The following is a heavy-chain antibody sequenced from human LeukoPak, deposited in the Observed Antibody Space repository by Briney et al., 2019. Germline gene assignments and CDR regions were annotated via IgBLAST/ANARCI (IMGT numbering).Heavy chain of an antibody. D-gene: IGHD3-16*01. V-gene: IGHV4-59*01. CDR3: AGDEGGQKGAFDI. Sequence: PSETLSLTRTVSGGSISSYYWSWIRQPPGKGLEWIGYIYYSGSTNYNPSLKSRVTISVDTSKNQFSLKLSSVTAADTAVYYCAGDEGGQKGAFDIWGQGTMVTVSS. CDR2: IYYSGST. J-gene: IGHJ3*02. CDR1: GGSISSYY.